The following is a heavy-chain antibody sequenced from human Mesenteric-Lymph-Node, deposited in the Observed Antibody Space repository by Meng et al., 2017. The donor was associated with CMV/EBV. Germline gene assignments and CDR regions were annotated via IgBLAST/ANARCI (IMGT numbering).Heavy chain of an antibody. V-gene: IGHV1-46*01. CDR1: GYAFTSYY. CDR3: ARSSTVTTRFDY. CDR2: INPGGGST. D-gene: IGHD4-11*01. J-gene: IGHJ4*02. Sequence: SCKASGYAFTSYYMHWVRQDPGQGLEWMGIINPGGGSTSYAQKFQGRITMTRDTSTNTVYMELSSLRSEDTAVYYCARSSTVTTRFDYWGQGTLVTVSS.